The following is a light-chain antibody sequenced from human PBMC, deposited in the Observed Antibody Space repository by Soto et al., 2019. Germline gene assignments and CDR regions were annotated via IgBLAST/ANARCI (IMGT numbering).Light chain of an antibody. J-gene: IGLJ2*01. Sequence: QSALTQPASVSGSPGQSITISCTGTSSDVGGYNYVSWYQQHPGKAPKVMIFDVSNRPSGVSNRSSGSKSGNTASLTISGLQAEDEADYYCSSYTTSRTLVVFGGGTKVTVL. CDR2: DVS. CDR1: SSDVGGYNY. V-gene: IGLV2-14*01. CDR3: SSYTTSRTLVV.